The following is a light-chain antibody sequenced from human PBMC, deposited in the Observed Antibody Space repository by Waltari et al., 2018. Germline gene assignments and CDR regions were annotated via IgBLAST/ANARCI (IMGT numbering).Light chain of an antibody. CDR1: QSVSSY. J-gene: IGKJ1*01. CDR2: DAS. Sequence: EIVLTQSPATLSLSHGERATLPFRASQSVSSYLAWYQQTPGQAPRLLIYDASNRATVIPARFSGSGSGTDFTLTINSLEPEDFAVYYCQQRSNRPPWTFGQGTRVEIK. V-gene: IGKV3-11*01. CDR3: QQRSNRPPWT.